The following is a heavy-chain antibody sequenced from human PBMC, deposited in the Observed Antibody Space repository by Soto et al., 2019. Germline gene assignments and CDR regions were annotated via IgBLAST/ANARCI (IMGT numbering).Heavy chain of an antibody. D-gene: IGHD3-22*01. V-gene: IGHV1-46*01. CDR1: GYTFTSYY. Sequence: GASVKVSCKASGYTFTSYYMHWVRQAPGQGLEWMGIINPSGGSTSYAQKFQGRVTMTRDTSTSTVYMELSSLRSEDTAVYYCARGAVYYDSSGGAFDIWGQGTMVTVS. CDR2: INPSGGST. J-gene: IGHJ3*02. CDR3: ARGAVYYDSSGGAFDI.